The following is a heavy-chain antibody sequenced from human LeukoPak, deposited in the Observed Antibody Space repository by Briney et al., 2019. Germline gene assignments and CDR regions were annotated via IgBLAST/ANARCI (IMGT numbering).Heavy chain of an antibody. CDR2: ISSTRPTI. V-gene: IGHV3-48*01. J-gene: IGHJ3*01. CDR1: GFTFSSYW. Sequence: PGGSLRLSCAASGFTFSSYWMSWVRQAPGKGREWISYISSTRPTIYYADSVKGRFTISRDDAKSSLYLQMNSLRVEDTAVYYCAKEVTYGGAAFDVWGQGTTVTVSS. CDR3: AKEVTYGGAAFDV. D-gene: IGHD3-10*01.